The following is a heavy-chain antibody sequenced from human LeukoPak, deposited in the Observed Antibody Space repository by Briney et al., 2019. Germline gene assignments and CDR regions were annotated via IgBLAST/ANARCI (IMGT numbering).Heavy chain of an antibody. V-gene: IGHV1-2*06. J-gene: IGHJ4*02. CDR2: INPNSGGT. CDR1: GYTFTGYY. D-gene: IGHD5-18*01. Sequence: ASVKVSCKASGYTFTGYYMHWARQAPGQGLEWMGRINPNSGGTNYAQKFQGRVTMTRDTSISTAYMELSRLRSDDTAVYYCARVDTAMVMDFDYWGQGTLVTVSS. CDR3: ARVDTAMVMDFDY.